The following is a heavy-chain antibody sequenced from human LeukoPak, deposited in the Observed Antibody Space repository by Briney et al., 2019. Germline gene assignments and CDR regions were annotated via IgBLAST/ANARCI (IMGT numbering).Heavy chain of an antibody. J-gene: IGHJ6*02. CDR1: GYTFTGYY. Sequence: ASVKVSCKASGYTFTGYYMHWVRQAPGQGLEWMGWINPNSGGTNYAQKFQGRVTMTTDTSTSTAYMELRSLRSDDTAVYYCARGPTTTPYGDYGYYYGMDVWGQGTTVTVCS. V-gene: IGHV1-2*02. CDR3: ARGPTTTPYGDYGYYYGMDV. CDR2: INPNSGGT. D-gene: IGHD4-17*01.